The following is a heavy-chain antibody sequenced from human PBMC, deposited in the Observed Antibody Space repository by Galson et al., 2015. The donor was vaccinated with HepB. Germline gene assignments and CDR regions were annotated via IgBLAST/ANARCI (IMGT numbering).Heavy chain of an antibody. CDR1: GGTFNNYA. CDR3: ARVLGRREGPFDY. Sequence: SVKVSCKASGGTFNNYAISWVRQAPGQGLEWMGRIIPILDSTNYAQNFQGRATITADKSTNTAYMELSSLRSEDTAVYYCARVLGRREGPFDYWGQGTLVTVSS. V-gene: IGHV1-69*04. CDR2: IIPILDST. D-gene: IGHD1-1*01. J-gene: IGHJ4*02.